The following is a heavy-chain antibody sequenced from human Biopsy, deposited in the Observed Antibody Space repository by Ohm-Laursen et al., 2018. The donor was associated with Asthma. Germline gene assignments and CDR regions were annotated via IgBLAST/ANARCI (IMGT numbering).Heavy chain of an antibody. J-gene: IGHJ4*02. V-gene: IGHV3-53*01. D-gene: IGHD3-22*01. Sequence: LRLSCTASGFAVSRDYLFWVRQAPGKGLEWVSVIYSGGTSHTADSVRGRFTISRDYSKNTLYLQMHSLRAEDTAVYYCARGDSSNWSHYYFDYWGQGTLVTVSS. CDR1: GFAVSRDY. CDR3: ARGDSSNWSHYYFDY. CDR2: IYSGGTS.